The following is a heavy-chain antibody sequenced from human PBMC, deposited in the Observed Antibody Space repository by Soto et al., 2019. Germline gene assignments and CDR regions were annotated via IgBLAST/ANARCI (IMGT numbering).Heavy chain of an antibody. Sequence: GGSLRLSCADSGFTFSSYAMSWVRQAPGKGLEWVSAISGSGGSTYYADSVKGRFTISRDNSKNTLYLQMNSLRAEDTAVYYCAKDHDYYDSSGYYRPLYYYYGMDVWGQGTTVTVSS. V-gene: IGHV3-23*01. J-gene: IGHJ6*02. CDR2: ISGSGGST. CDR3: AKDHDYYDSSGYYRPLYYYYGMDV. D-gene: IGHD3-22*01. CDR1: GFTFSSYA.